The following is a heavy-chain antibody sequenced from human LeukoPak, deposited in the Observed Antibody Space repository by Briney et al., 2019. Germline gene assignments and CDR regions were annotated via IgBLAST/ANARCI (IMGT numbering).Heavy chain of an antibody. CDR2: TYYTSTWNS. D-gene: IGHD1-1*01. Sequence: SQTLSLTCAISGDSVSSNSVSWNWIRQSPSRGLEWLGRTYYTSTWNSDYAVSVKGRITINADTSKNRFSLQLNSVTPEDTAVYYCARDGHWRIDYWGQGTLVTVSS. CDR3: ARDGHWRIDY. J-gene: IGHJ4*02. CDR1: GDSVSSNSVS. V-gene: IGHV6-1*01.